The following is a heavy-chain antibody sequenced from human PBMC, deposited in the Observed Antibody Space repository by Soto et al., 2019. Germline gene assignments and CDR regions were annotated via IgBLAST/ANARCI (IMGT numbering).Heavy chain of an antibody. V-gene: IGHV4-31*11. D-gene: IGHD4-17*01. CDR3: ARAYKPDDYGDYGGFDI. Sequence: SETLSLTNALSGGSISSGGYDWSWIRQHPGKGLEWIGYIYYSGSTYYNPSLKSRVTISVDTSKNQFSLKLSSVTAADTAVYYCARAYKPDDYGDYGGFDIWGQGTMVTVSS. CDR1: GGSISSGGYD. CDR2: IYYSGST. J-gene: IGHJ3*02.